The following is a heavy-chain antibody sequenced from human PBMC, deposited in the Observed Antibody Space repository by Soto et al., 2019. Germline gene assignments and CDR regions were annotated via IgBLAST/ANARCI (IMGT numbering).Heavy chain of an antibody. V-gene: IGHV1-69*13. Sequence: SVKVSCKASGGTFSSYAISWVRQAPGQGLEWMGGIIPIFGTANYAQKFQGRVTITADESTSTAYMELSSLRSEDTAVYYCARNNGSDYYDSSGYYLSYYYGMDVWGQGTTVTAP. D-gene: IGHD3-22*01. CDR3: ARNNGSDYYDSSGYYLSYYYGMDV. J-gene: IGHJ6*02. CDR2: IIPIFGTA. CDR1: GGTFSSYA.